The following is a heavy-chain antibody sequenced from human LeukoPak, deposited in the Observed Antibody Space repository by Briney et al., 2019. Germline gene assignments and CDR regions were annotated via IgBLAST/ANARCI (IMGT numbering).Heavy chain of an antibody. CDR1: EFTVSSNY. CDR3: ARDQRYCSSSSCPWEPFDY. Sequence: PGGSLRLSCAASEFTVSSNYMSWVRQAPGKGLEWVSYISSSGSTIYYADSVKGRFTISRDNAKNSLYLQMNSLRAEDTAVYYCARDQRYCSSSSCPWEPFDYWGQGTLVTVSS. J-gene: IGHJ4*02. V-gene: IGHV3-11*01. CDR2: ISSSGSTI. D-gene: IGHD2-2*01.